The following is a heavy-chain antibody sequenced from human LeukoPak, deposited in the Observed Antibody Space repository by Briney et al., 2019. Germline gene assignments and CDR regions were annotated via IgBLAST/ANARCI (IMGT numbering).Heavy chain of an antibody. V-gene: IGHV4-39*06. CDR3: AGERGEEYSSGWYKTNFFDN. J-gene: IGHJ4*02. Sequence: SETLSLTCTVSGGSISSSSYYWGWIRQPPGKGLEWIGSIYYSGSTYYNPSLKSRVTISVDTSKNQFPLKLSSVTGADTAVYYCAGERGEEYSSGWYKTNFFDNWGQGIRVTVSS. D-gene: IGHD6-19*01. CDR1: GGSISSSSYY. CDR2: IYYSGST.